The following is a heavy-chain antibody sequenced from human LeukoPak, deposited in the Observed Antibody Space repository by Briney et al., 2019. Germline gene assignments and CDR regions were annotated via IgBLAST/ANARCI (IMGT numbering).Heavy chain of an antibody. CDR1: GYTFTTYG. V-gene: IGHV1-18*01. D-gene: IGHD3-22*01. Sequence: ASVNVSCKSSGYTFTTYGISWVRQAPGQGLEWMGWLNTYNGNTNYAQKFQGRVTMTTDTSTYTAYMELRSLRSDDTAVYYCARAYYYDSRGSNFDYWGQGTLVTVSS. J-gene: IGHJ4*02. CDR2: LNTYNGNT. CDR3: ARAYYYDSRGSNFDY.